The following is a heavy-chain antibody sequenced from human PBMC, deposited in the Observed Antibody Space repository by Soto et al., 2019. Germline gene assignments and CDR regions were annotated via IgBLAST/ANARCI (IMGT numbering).Heavy chain of an antibody. D-gene: IGHD3-22*01. CDR2: IGAAGDT. V-gene: IGHV3-13*04. CDR3: ARAYYYDSSGYYFDY. CDR1: GFTFSSYD. Sequence: GGSLRLSCAASGFTFSSYDMHWVRQATGNGLEWVSAIGAAGDTSFPGSVKGRFTISRENAKNSLYLQMNSLRAGDTAVYYCARAYYYDSSGYYFDYWGQGTLVTVSS. J-gene: IGHJ4*02.